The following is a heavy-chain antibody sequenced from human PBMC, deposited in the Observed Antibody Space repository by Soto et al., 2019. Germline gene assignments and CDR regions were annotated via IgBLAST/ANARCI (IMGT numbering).Heavy chain of an antibody. J-gene: IGHJ4*02. CDR1: GGSFGYYY. D-gene: IGHD3-10*01. V-gene: IGHV4-59*01. Sequence: QVQLQESGPGLVKPSETLSLTCTVSGGSFGYYYWSWIRQPPGKGLEWIGNIYNSGSTTYNPSLKSRVTISIDTSKNQFSLRLSSVAAADTAVYYCARCYGSGSYYSGLFDYWGQGTLVTVSS. CDR3: ARCYGSGSYYSGLFDY. CDR2: IYNSGST.